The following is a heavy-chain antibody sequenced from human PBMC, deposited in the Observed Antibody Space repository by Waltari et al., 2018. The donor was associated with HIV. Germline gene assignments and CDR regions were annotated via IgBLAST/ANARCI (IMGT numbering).Heavy chain of an antibody. D-gene: IGHD3-22*01. Sequence: EVQMVESGGGLVQPGGSLRLSCGASASPFMNCWITWVRQAPGKGLEWVANIKQDESEKYYVDSVKGRFTISRDNAKNSLFLQMNSLRAEDTAVYYCAREALYDSSGYYFDYWGQGTLVTVSS. V-gene: IGHV3-7*01. J-gene: IGHJ4*02. CDR3: AREALYDSSGYYFDY. CDR1: ASPFMNCW. CDR2: IKQDESEK.